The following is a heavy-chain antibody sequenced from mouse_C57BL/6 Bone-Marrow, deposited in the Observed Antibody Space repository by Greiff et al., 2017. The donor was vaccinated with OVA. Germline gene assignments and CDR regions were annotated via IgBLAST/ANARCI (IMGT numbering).Heavy chain of an antibody. V-gene: IGHV1-81*01. J-gene: IGHJ1*03. CDR3: AREGGDYGKGDWYFDV. Sequence: QVHVKQSGAELARPGASVKLSCKASGYTFTSYGISWVKQRTGQGLEWIGEIYPRSGNTYYNEKFKGKATLTADKSSSTAYMELRSLTSEDSAVYFCAREGGDYGKGDWYFDVWGTGTTVTVSS. CDR1: GYTFTSYG. D-gene: IGHD2-1*01. CDR2: IYPRSGNT.